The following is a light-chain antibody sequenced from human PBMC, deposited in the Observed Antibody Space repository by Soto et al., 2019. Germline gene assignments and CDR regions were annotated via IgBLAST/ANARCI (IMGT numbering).Light chain of an antibody. J-gene: IGLJ1*01. CDR1: KLGDKY. V-gene: IGLV3-1*01. CDR2: EDR. CDR3: QAWDTSSIPSG. Sequence: SSELTQPPSVSVSPGQTASITCSGAKLGDKYTSWYQQKPGQSPVVVIYEDRKRPSGIPERFSGSNSGNIATLTISGTQAMDDGDYYCQAWDTSSIPSGFGSGTKLTVL.